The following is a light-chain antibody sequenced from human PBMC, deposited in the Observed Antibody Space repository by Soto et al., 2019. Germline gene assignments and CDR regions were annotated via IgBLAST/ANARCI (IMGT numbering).Light chain of an antibody. Sequence: QLVLTQPPSASGTPGQTVTISCSGRFSNIGSNFIYWYQQLPGTAPKLLIYRNNERPSGVPDRFSASKSGTSVSLAISGLRSEDEADYHCAAWDDSLSGVVFGGGTKLTVL. J-gene: IGLJ3*02. CDR2: RNN. CDR3: AAWDDSLSGVV. CDR1: FSNIGSNF. V-gene: IGLV1-47*01.